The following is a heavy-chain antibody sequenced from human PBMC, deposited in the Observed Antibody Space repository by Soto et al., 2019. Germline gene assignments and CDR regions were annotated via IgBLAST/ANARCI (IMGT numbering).Heavy chain of an antibody. D-gene: IGHD3-22*01. V-gene: IGHV5-51*01. CDR2: IYPGDSDT. Sequence: GXSRKISGKGSGYIFTSYWNGWVRQMPVKGLEWMGIIYPGDSDTRYSPSFQGQVTISADKSISTAYLQWSSLKASDTAMYYCARALGGYYPYYFDYWGQGTLVTVSS. CDR1: GYIFTSYW. CDR3: ARALGGYYPYYFDY. J-gene: IGHJ4*02.